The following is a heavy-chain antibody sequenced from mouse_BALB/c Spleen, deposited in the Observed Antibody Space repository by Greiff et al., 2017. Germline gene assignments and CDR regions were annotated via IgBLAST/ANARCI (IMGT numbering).Heavy chain of an antibody. CDR1: AHTFTSYT. CDR2: INPSSGYT. CDR3: ARSGYDLEK. D-gene: IGHD2-2*01. V-gene: IGHV1-4*01. J-gene: IGHJ2*01. Sequence: QLQLQQSRAQLARHGASVQMSCKASAHTFTSYTMHWVKQRPGQGLEWIGYINPSSGYTNYDQKFKDKATLTADKSSSTAYIQLSSLTSEDSAVNYCARSGYDLEKWGRGSTLTNSA.